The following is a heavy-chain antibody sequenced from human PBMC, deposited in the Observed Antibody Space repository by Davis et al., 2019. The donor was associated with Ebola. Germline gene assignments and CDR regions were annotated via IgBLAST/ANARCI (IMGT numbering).Heavy chain of an antibody. D-gene: IGHD1-7*01. CDR1: GYTFTGYY. Sequence: SVKVSCKASGYTFTGYYMHWVRQAPGQGLEWMGGINPIFGSPNYPQKLQGRVTITADKFTSAYMELSSLRSDDTAVYYCARGWNYNRMDVWGQGTTVIVS. V-gene: IGHV1-69*06. CDR3: ARGWNYNRMDV. CDR2: INPIFGSP. J-gene: IGHJ6*02.